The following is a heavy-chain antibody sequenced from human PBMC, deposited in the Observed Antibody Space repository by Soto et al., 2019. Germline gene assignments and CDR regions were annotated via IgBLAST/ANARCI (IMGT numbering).Heavy chain of an antibody. Sequence: PGGSLRLSCIASGFTFRNYAMSWVRQAPGKXLEWVSGISGSGGSTHYTDSVKGRFTISRDNSKNTLYLQMNALRAEDTAVYYCAKDPTYDSSGYEFVGFDYWGQGTLVTVSS. CDR2: ISGSGGST. V-gene: IGHV3-23*01. D-gene: IGHD3-22*01. CDR3: AKDPTYDSSGYEFVGFDY. J-gene: IGHJ4*02. CDR1: GFTFRNYA.